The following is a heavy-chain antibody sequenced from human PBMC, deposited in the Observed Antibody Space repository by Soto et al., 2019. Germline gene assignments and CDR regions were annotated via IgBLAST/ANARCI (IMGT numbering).Heavy chain of an antibody. J-gene: IGHJ3*02. D-gene: IGHD2-15*01. CDR3: ARAYSDAFDI. Sequence: VQLVESGGGLVKPGGSLRLSCAASGFTFSDYYMTWIRQAPGKGLDWVAYISSSGTGIYYADSVKGRFTISRDNAKKSLYLQMSSLRAEDTAFYYCARAYSDAFDIWGQGTMVTVSS. V-gene: IGHV3-11*01. CDR1: GFTFSDYY. CDR2: ISSSGTGI.